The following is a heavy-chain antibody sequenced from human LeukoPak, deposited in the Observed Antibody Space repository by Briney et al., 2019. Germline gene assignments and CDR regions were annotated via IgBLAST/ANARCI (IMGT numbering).Heavy chain of an antibody. CDR3: ARVVVVAATDLDI. Sequence: KSSETLSLTCTVSGGSISSSSYYWGWIRQPPGKGLEWIGSIYYSGSTYYNPSLKSRVTISVDTSKNQFSLKLSSVTAADTAVYYCARVVVVAATDLDIWGQGTMVTVSS. CDR1: GGSISSSSYY. D-gene: IGHD2-15*01. CDR2: IYYSGST. V-gene: IGHV4-39*07. J-gene: IGHJ3*02.